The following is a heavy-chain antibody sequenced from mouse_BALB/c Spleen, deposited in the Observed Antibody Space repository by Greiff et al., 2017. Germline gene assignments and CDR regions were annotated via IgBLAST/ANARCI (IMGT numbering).Heavy chain of an antibody. CDR1: GFSLTSYD. V-gene: IGHV2-9-2*01. CDR2: IWTGGGT. D-gene: IGHD1-1*01. CDR3: VRRGRRDYAMDY. J-gene: IGHJ4*01. Sequence: QVQLKQSGPGLVAPSQSLSITCTVSGFSLTSYDISWIRQPPGKGLEWLGVIWTGGGTNYNSAFMSRLSISKDNSKSQVFLKMNSLQTDDTAIYYCVRRGRRDYAMDYWGQGTSVTVSS.